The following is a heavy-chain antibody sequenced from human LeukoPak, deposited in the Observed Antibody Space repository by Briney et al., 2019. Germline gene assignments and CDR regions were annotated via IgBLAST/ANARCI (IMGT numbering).Heavy chain of an antibody. CDR2: IHASGTT. D-gene: IGHD3-10*01. CDR1: GGSISSYF. V-gene: IGHV4-4*07. CDR3: ARDGADVYGRAFDY. Sequence: SETLSLTCNVSGGSISSYFWTWIRQPAGKGLEWIGRIHASGTTNYNSSLKSRVSMSVDTSKNQFSLKLTSVTAADTAVYFCARDGADVYGRAFDYWGQGTTVTVSS. J-gene: IGHJ4*03.